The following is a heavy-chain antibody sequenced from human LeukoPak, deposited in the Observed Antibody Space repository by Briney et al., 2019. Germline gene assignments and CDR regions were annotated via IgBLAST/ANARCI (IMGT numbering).Heavy chain of an antibody. CDR3: AIRSGSYWTFDY. J-gene: IGHJ4*02. CDR1: GYSIGSTNW. D-gene: IGHD1-26*01. Sequence: SDTLSLTCAVSGYSIGSTNWWGWIRQPPGKGLEWIGYIYYSGSTYYNPSLQSRVTMSVDTSKNQFSLKLSSVTAVDTAVYYCAIRSGSYWTFDYWGQGTLVTVSS. CDR2: IYYSGST. V-gene: IGHV4-28*01.